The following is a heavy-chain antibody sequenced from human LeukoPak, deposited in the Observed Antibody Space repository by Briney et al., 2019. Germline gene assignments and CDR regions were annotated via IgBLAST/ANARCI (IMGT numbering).Heavy chain of an antibody. D-gene: IGHD3-10*01. Sequence: PGGSLRLSCAASGFTFSGSALHWVRQASGKGLEWVGRIRSTANGYATAYAASVKGRFTISRDNSKNTLYLQMNSLRAEDTAVYYCAKDGMFLWFGEYENWFDPWGQGTLVTVSS. CDR2: IRSTANGYAT. CDR1: GFTFSGSA. J-gene: IGHJ5*02. V-gene: IGHV3-73*01. CDR3: AKDGMFLWFGEYENWFDP.